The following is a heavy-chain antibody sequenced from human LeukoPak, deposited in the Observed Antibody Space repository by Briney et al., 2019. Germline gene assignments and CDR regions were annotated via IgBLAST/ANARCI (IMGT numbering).Heavy chain of an antibody. CDR3: ARNRDSN. CDR2: IKKDGSEK. Sequence: QPGGSLRLSCAASGFPFSSYWMSWVRQAPGKGPEWVANIKKDGSEKYYVDSVKGRFTISRDNAKKSLYLQMISLRAEDTAVYYCARNRDSNWGQGTLVTVSS. J-gene: IGHJ4*02. CDR1: GFPFSSYW. V-gene: IGHV3-7*04. D-gene: IGHD2-21*02.